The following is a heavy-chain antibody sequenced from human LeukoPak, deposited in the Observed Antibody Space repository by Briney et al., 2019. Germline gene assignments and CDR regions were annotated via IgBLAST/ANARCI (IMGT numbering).Heavy chain of an antibody. CDR1: GGSISSYY. J-gene: IGHJ4*02. D-gene: IGHD3-22*01. CDR3: ARESYYYDSSGYYYRVDY. Sequence: SETLSLTCTVPGGSISSYYWSWIRQPAGQGLEWIGRIYTSGSTNYNPSLKSRVTMSVDTSKNQFSLKLSSVTAADTAVYYCARESYYYDSSGYYYRVDYWGQGTLVTVSS. CDR2: IYTSGST. V-gene: IGHV4-4*07.